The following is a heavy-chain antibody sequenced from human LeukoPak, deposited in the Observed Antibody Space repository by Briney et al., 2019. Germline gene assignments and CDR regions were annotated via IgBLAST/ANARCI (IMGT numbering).Heavy chain of an antibody. V-gene: IGHV3-30*06. CDR2: ISYDGSNK. D-gene: IGHD6-6*01. J-gene: IGHJ4*02. CDR3: ARDFKKGQLVHYYFDY. Sequence: GRSLRLSCAASGFTFSSYGMHWVRQAPGKGLEWVAVISYDGSNKYYADSVKGRFTISRDNSKNTPYLQMNSLRAEDTAVYYCARDFKKGQLVHYYFDYWGQGTLVTVSS. CDR1: GFTFSSYG.